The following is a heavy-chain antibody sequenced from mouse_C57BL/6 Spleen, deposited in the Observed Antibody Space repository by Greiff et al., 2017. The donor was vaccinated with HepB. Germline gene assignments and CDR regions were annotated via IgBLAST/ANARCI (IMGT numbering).Heavy chain of an antibody. CDR1: GYSITSGYY. Sequence: EVQLKESGPGLVKPSQSLSLTCSVTGYSITSGYYWNWIRQFPGNKLEWMGYISYDGSNNYNPSLKNRISITRDTSKNQFFLKLNSVTTEDTATYYCARATTVVAFDYWGQGTTLTVSS. D-gene: IGHD1-1*01. V-gene: IGHV3-6*01. CDR2: ISYDGSN. J-gene: IGHJ2*01. CDR3: ARATTVVAFDY.